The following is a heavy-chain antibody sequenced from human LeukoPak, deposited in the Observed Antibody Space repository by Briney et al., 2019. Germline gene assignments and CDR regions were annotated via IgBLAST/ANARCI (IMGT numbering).Heavy chain of an antibody. Sequence: PGGSLLLSCAASGFTFSSYAMSWVRPAPGKGLGWGSAISGSGGSTYYADSVKGRFTISRDNSKNTLYLQMNSLRAEDTAVYYCAKDLRAAAGPEYFQHWGQGTLVTVSS. CDR3: AKDLRAAAGPEYFQH. V-gene: IGHV3-23*01. CDR1: GFTFSSYA. CDR2: ISGSGGST. J-gene: IGHJ1*01. D-gene: IGHD6-13*01.